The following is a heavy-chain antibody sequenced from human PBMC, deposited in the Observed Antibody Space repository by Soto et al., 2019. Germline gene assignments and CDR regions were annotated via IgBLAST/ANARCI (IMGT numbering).Heavy chain of an antibody. J-gene: IGHJ4*02. CDR2: INAGNGNT. Sequence: QVQLVQSGAEEKKPGASVKVSCKASGYTFTVYAMHWVRQAPGQRLEWMGWINAGNGNTKYSQKFQGRVTITRDTPASTAYMELSSLRSEDTAVYYCARAVAVPADFDYWGQGTLVTVSS. D-gene: IGHD6-19*01. CDR3: ARAVAVPADFDY. V-gene: IGHV1-3*05. CDR1: GYTFTVYA.